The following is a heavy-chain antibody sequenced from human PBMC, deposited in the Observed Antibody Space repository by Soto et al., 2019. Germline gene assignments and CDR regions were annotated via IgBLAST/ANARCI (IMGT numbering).Heavy chain of an antibody. J-gene: IGHJ4*02. Sequence: SETLSLTCTVSGGSISSDSHHWDWIRQPPGKGLEWIGFISYSGSTYYSTSLKSRVTISVDTSKSQFSLNLSFVTAADTAVYYCATMGTPATGLYFFDYWGQGSLVTVSS. D-gene: IGHD2-15*01. V-gene: IGHV4-30-4*08. CDR2: ISYSGST. CDR3: ATMGTPATGLYFFDY. CDR1: GGSISSDSHH.